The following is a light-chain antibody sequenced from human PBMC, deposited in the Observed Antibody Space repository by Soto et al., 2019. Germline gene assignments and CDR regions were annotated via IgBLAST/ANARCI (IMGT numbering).Light chain of an antibody. CDR2: GAS. V-gene: IGKV1-39*01. J-gene: IGKJ1*01. Sequence: QMTQSPSSLSASVGARATITCRASQNIRTYVNWYQQKPGKAPSLLIYGASTLQSGVPSRFSGSGSATDFTLTITSLQPEDFATYYGHQSYTTPRTFGQGTKVEIK. CDR1: QNIRTY. CDR3: HQSYTTPRT.